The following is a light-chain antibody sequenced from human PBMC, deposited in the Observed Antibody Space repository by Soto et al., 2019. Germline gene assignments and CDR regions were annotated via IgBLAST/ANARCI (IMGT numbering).Light chain of an antibody. J-gene: IGKJ5*01. CDR3: QQHDILPIT. CDR1: QSVGSD. Sequence: EIVLTQSPGTLSLSPGERATLSCRASQSVGSDLAWYQQKPGQAPRLVISGASRRATGIPDRFSGAGSGTDFTLTISRLEPEDFALYYCQQHDILPITFGQGTRLEIK. V-gene: IGKV3-20*01. CDR2: GAS.